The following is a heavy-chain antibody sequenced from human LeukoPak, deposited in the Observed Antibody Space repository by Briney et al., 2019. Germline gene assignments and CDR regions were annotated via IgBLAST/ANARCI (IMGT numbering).Heavy chain of an antibody. Sequence: SETLSLTCTVSGGSISSYYWSWIRQHPGKGLEWIGYIYYSGSTYYNPSLKSRVTISVDTSKNQFSLKLSSVTAADTAVYYCASSPSPPLMDVVPDAPYYFMDVWGKGTTVTVSS. J-gene: IGHJ6*03. V-gene: IGHV4-59*06. CDR3: ASSPSPPLMDVVPDAPYYFMDV. D-gene: IGHD2-2*01. CDR1: GGSISSYY. CDR2: IYYSGST.